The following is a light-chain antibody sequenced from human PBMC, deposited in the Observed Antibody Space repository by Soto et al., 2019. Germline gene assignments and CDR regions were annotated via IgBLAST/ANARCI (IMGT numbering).Light chain of an antibody. Sequence: EIVMRQSPVTQCVSPGERATLSCRASQSVSSNVAWYQQKPGQAPRLLIYQTSARATGIPARFSCSGSGTDFTLTICNLQSEDSALYYCQHYSGGPPVFGQGTKVDIK. CDR2: QTS. V-gene: IGKV3-15*01. CDR1: QSVSSN. CDR3: QHYSGGPPV. J-gene: IGKJ2*01.